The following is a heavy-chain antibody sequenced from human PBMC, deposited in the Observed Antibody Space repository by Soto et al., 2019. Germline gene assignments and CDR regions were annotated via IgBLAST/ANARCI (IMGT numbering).Heavy chain of an antibody. CDR2: ISGSGGST. CDR3: AKPPGIAAAGPFDY. Sequence: GSLRLSFAASRFTFSSYAMIWVLPTPGKGLEWVSAISGSGGSTYYADSVKGRFTISRDNSKNTLYLQMNSLRAEDTAVYYCAKPPGIAAAGPFDYWGQGTLVTVSS. D-gene: IGHD6-13*01. CDR1: RFTFSSYA. J-gene: IGHJ4*02. V-gene: IGHV3-23*01.